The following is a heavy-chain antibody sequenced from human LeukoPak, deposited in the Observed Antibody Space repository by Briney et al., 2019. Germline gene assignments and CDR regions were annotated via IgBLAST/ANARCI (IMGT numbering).Heavy chain of an antibody. D-gene: IGHD3-22*01. V-gene: IGHV3-49*04. CDR1: GFTFGDYA. J-gene: IGHJ4*02. CDR3: TRDKRDDSSGYYWWAFDY. Sequence: PGRSLRLSCTASGFTFGDYAMSWVRQAPGKGLEWVGFIRSKAYGGTTEYAASVKGRFTISRDDSKSIAYLQMNSLKTEDTAVYYCTRDKRDDSSGYYWWAFDYWGQGTLVTVSS. CDR2: IRSKAYGGTT.